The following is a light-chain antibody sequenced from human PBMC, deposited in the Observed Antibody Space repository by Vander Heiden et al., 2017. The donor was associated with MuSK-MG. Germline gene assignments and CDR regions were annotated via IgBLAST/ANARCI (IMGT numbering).Light chain of an antibody. V-gene: IGKV4-1*01. J-gene: IGKJ5*01. CDR1: KNVLYSANNKNY. Sequence: DIVMTQSPDSLAVSLGEWATISCKSRKNVLYSANNKNYLGWYQQKPGQPPKLLIYWASTRDSGVPDRFRATASGTDFTLTISRLHAGHVTVSYCHEDEDFAVTFGQGTRLEIK. CDR2: WAS. CDR3: HEDEDFAVT.